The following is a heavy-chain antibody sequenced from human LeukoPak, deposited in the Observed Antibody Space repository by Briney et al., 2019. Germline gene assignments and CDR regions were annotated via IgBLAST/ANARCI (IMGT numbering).Heavy chain of an antibody. V-gene: IGHV3-23*01. CDR1: GFTFSSYA. CDR2: ISGSGGST. D-gene: IGHD6-19*01. CDR3: ANLLIAVAGTGWFDP. Sequence: GGSLRLSCAASGFTFSSYAMSWVRQAPGKGLEWVSAISGSGGSTYYADSVKGRFTISRDNSKNTLYLQMNGLRAEDTAVYYCANLLIAVAGTGWFDPWGQGTLVTVSS. J-gene: IGHJ5*02.